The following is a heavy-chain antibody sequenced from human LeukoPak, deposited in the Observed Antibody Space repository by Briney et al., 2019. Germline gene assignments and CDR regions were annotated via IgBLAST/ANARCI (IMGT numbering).Heavy chain of an antibody. CDR3: ARHLDIAASGTFDY. D-gene: IGHD6-13*01. V-gene: IGHV4-59*08. CDR1: GGSISSHH. J-gene: IGHJ4*02. CDR2: IYYSGST. Sequence: PSETLSFTCPVPGGSISSHHWSWIRKPPGKGLGWFGYIYYSGSTNYKPSLKSRVTISVDTSKNQFSLKLTSVTAADTAVYYCARHLDIAASGTFDYWGQGTLVTVSS.